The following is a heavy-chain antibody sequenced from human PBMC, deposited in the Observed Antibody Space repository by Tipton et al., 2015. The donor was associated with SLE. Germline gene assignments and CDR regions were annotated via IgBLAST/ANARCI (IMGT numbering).Heavy chain of an antibody. V-gene: IGHV4-34*01. D-gene: IGHD2-21*01. CDR2: INHSGST. CDR1: GGSFSGYY. CDR3: ARGLLTWRGAIVGVDV. J-gene: IGHJ6*02. Sequence: TLSLTCAVYGGSFSGYYWSWIRQPPGKGLEWIGEINHSGSTNYNPSLKSRVTISLDTSKNQLSLRLSSVTAADTAVYYCARGLLTWRGAIVGVDVWGQGTTVNVSS.